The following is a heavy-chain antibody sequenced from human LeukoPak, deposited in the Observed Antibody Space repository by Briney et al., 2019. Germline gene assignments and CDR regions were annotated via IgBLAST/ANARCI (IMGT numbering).Heavy chain of an antibody. CDR2: IYYSGST. CDR1: GGSISSYY. D-gene: IGHD1-14*01. J-gene: IGHJ5*02. CDR3: ARDGADRSFDP. Sequence: SETLSLTCTVSGGSISSYYWSWIRQPPGKGLEWIGYIYYSGSTNYNPSLKSRVTISVDTSKNQFSLKLSSVTAADTAVYYCARDGADRSFDPWGQGTLVTVSS. V-gene: IGHV4-59*01.